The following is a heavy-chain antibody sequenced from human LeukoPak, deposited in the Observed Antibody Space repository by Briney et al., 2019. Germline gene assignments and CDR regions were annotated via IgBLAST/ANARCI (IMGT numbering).Heavy chain of an antibody. V-gene: IGHV3-66*01. D-gene: IGHD3-22*01. J-gene: IGHJ3*02. CDR2: IYSGGST. CDR1: GFTVSSNY. Sequence: GGSLRLSRAASGFTVSSNYMSWVRQAPGKGLEWVSVIYSGGSTYYADSVKGRFTISRDNSKNTLCLQMNSLRAEDTAVYYCARENYDSSGYSLFDIWGQGTMVTVSS. CDR3: ARENYDSSGYSLFDI.